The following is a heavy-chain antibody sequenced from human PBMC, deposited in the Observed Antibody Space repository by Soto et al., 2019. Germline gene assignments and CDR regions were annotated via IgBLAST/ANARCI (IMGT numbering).Heavy chain of an antibody. J-gene: IGHJ4*02. CDR3: ARYRRATGWYYLDY. CDR2: IYDSGST. CDR1: GASISGNY. V-gene: IGHV4-59*01. Sequence: QVQLQESGPGLVKPSETLSLTCTVSGASISGNYWSWIRQPPGKGLEWIGYIYDSGSTNYSPSLQSRVTMSVDRSKNQFSLALTSVTAADTALYFCARYRRATGWYYLDYWGQGILVTVSS. D-gene: IGHD6-19*01.